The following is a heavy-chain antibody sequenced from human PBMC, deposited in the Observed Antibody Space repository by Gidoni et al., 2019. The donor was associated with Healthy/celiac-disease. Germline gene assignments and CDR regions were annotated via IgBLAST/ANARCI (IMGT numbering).Heavy chain of an antibody. CDR1: GFTFSSYA. J-gene: IGHJ5*02. V-gene: IGHV3-23*01. D-gene: IGHD4-17*01. CDR3: AKDRYGDADP. Sequence: EVQLLESGGGLVQPGGSLRLSCAAAGFTFSSYAMSWVRRAPGRGLEWFSAISVSGGSTYYADSVKCLFTISRDNSKNTLYLQMNSLRAEDTAVYYCAKDRYGDADPWGQGTLVTVSS. CDR2: ISVSGGST.